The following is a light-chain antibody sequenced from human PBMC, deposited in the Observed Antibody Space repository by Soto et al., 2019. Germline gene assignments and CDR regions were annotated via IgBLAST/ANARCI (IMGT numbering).Light chain of an antibody. J-gene: IGLJ1*01. CDR3: AALDDSLNGGV. CDR1: NSNIGSNT. CDR2: NNN. V-gene: IGLV1-44*01. Sequence: QSVLTQPPSASGTPGQRVTISCSGSNSNIGSNTVSWYQQLPGTAPKLLIYNNNQRPSGVPDRFSGSKSGTSASLAISGLQSEDEADYYCAALDDSLNGGVFGTGTKVSVL.